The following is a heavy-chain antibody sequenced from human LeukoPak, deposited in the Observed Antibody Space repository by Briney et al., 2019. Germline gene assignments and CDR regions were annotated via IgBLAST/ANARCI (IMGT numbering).Heavy chain of an antibody. CDR1: GFTFSSYG. CDR2: IRYDGSNK. Sequence: PGGSLRLSCAASGFTFSSYGMHWVRQAPGKGLEWVAFIRYDGSNKYYADSVKGRFTISRDNSKNTLYLQMNSLRAEDTAVYYCAKDRYGDLAEYFQHWGQGTLVTVSS. V-gene: IGHV3-30*02. CDR3: AKDRYGDLAEYFQH. J-gene: IGHJ1*01. D-gene: IGHD4-17*01.